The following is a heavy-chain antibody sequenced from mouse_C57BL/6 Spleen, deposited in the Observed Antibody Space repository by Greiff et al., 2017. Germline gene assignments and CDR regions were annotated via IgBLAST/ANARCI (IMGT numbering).Heavy chain of an antibody. D-gene: IGHD1-1*01. CDR2: ISYDGSN. CDR3: ARGGGYGSPYFDY. J-gene: IGHJ2*01. CDR1: GYSITSGYY. Sequence: EVKLEESGPGLVKPSQSLSLTCSVTGYSITSGYYWNWIRQFPGNKLEWMGYISYDGSNNYNPSLKNRISITRDTSKNQFFLKLNSVTTEDTATYYCARGGGYGSPYFDYWGQGTTLTVSS. V-gene: IGHV3-6*01.